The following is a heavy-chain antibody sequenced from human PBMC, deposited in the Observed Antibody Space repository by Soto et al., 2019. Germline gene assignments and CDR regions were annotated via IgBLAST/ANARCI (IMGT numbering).Heavy chain of an antibody. CDR3: ARSPYGVVVALPFDY. D-gene: IGHD2-15*01. Sequence: GGSLRLSCAASGFTFSSYSMNWVRQAPGKGLEWVSYISSSSSTIYYADSVKGRFTISRDNAKNSLYLQMNSLRAEDTAVYYCARSPYGVVVALPFDYWGQGTLVTVSS. V-gene: IGHV3-48*01. CDR1: GFTFSSYS. CDR2: ISSSSSTI. J-gene: IGHJ4*02.